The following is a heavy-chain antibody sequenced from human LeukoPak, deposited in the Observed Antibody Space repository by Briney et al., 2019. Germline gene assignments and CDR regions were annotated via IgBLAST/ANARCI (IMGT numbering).Heavy chain of an antibody. CDR3: ARLHGSGWGDY. D-gene: IGHD3-10*01. V-gene: IGHV3-30*04. CDR1: GFTFRTYA. Sequence: GGSLRLSCAASGFTFRTYAMNWVRQAPGKGLEWVAVISDDGSNKYYAESVKGQFTISRDNSKNTLYLQMNSLRAEDTAVYYCARLHGSGWGDYWGQGTLVTVSS. CDR2: ISDDGSNK. J-gene: IGHJ4*02.